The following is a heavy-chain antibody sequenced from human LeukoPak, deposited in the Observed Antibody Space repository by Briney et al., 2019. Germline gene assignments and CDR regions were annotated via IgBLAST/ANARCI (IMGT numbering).Heavy chain of an antibody. CDR3: ARGKSPAMFTPVDY. D-gene: IGHD5-18*01. J-gene: IGHJ4*02. Sequence: PGGSLRLSCAASGFTLSDSYMSRIRQPPGKGLEWISCISTSGGTNYYADSVKGRFTTSRDNAKKSLYLQMNSLRAEDTAVYYCARGKSPAMFTPVDYWGQGSLVTVSP. CDR1: GFTLSDSY. CDR2: ISTSGGTN. V-gene: IGHV3-11*01.